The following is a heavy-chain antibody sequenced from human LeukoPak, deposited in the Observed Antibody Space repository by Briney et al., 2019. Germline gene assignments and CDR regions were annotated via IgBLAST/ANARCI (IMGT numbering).Heavy chain of an antibody. Sequence: ASVKVSCKASGYSFADYGFSWVRQAPGQGLEWLGWISAYNGNRNYAQKVEGRVTMTTDTSTSTAYLELRGLRPDDTAVYYCARDDSGAKVDIDYWGQGTLLIVSS. J-gene: IGHJ4*02. V-gene: IGHV1-18*01. CDR2: ISAYNGNR. CDR3: ARDDSGAKVDIDY. D-gene: IGHD5-12*01. CDR1: GYSFADYG.